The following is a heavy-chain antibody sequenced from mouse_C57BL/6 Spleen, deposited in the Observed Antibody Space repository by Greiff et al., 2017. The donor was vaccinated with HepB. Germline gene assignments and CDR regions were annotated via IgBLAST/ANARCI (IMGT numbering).Heavy chain of an antibody. Sequence: EVQLQESGPGLVKPSQSLSLTCSVTGYSITSGYYWNWIRQFPGNKLEWMGYISYDGSNNYNPSLKNRISITRDTSKNQFFLKLNSVTTEDTATYYCAELTGSYAMDYWGQGTSVTVSS. J-gene: IGHJ4*01. V-gene: IGHV3-6*01. CDR3: AELTGSYAMDY. CDR2: ISYDGSN. D-gene: IGHD4-1*01. CDR1: GYSITSGYY.